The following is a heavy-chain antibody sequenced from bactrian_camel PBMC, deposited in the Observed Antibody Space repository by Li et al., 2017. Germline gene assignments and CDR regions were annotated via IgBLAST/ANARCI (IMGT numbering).Heavy chain of an antibody. CDR3: AADLLPYGGSCHDFGY. D-gene: IGHD6*01. CDR2: ISSDGST. V-gene: IGHV3S55*01. Sequence: HVQLVESGGGSVQAGGSLRLSCTISGFTFGVSDMGWYRQAPGNECELVSTISSDGSTYYADSVKGRFTISQDNAKNTVYLQMNSLKPEDTAVYYCAADLLPYGGSCHDFGYWGQGTQVTVS. CDR1: GFTFGVSD. J-gene: IGHJ6*01.